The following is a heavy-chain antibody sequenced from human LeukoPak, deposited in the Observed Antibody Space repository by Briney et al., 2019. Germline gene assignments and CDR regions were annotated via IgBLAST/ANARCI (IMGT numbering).Heavy chain of an antibody. CDR3: ARGAYGSGSSRYFDY. CDR1: GGSISSYY. Sequence: PSETLSLTCTVSGGSISSYYWSWIRQPPGKGLEWIGYIYYSGSTNYNPSLKSRVTISVDTSKNQFSLKLSSVTAADTAVYYCARGAYGSGSSRYFDYWGQGTLVTVSS. CDR2: IYYSGST. J-gene: IGHJ4*02. V-gene: IGHV4-59*12. D-gene: IGHD3-10*01.